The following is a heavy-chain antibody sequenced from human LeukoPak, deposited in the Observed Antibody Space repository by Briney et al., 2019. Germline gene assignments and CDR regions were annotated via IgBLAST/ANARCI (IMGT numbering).Heavy chain of an antibody. D-gene: IGHD3-16*01. CDR3: AKLGGHPLHNYYVGV. Sequence: PGGSLRLSYAASGFTFSSYAMSWVRQAPGKGLEWVSGILDSGYSTYYANSVKGRFTISRDNSNNTLYLQMNSLRAEDTAVYYCAKLGGHPLHNYYVGVWGKGTTVAVSS. CDR1: GFTFSSYA. CDR2: ILDSGYST. V-gene: IGHV3-23*01. J-gene: IGHJ6*03.